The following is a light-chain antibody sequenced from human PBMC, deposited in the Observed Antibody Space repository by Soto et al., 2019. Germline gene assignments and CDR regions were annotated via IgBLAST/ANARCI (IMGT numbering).Light chain of an antibody. CDR2: TAS. CDR1: QAIRND. V-gene: IGKV1-6*01. J-gene: IGKJ1*01. Sequence: AIQMTQSPSSLSASVGDRVIITCRASQAIRNDLGWYQQKPGKAPKLLIYTASTLQSGVPSRFSGSGSGAVFTLTVRSLQPKDSATYYRLHDYRYPRPVGQGTKVEIK. CDR3: LHDYRYPRP.